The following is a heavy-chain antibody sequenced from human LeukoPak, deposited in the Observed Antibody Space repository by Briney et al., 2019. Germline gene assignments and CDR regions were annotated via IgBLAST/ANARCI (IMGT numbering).Heavy chain of an antibody. V-gene: IGHV3-48*04. CDR2: ISSSSSTM. CDR3: ARQRAGHAFDI. Sequence: GGSLRLSCVASGFTLTTASMNWVRQAPGKGLEWVSYISSSSSTMYYADSVKGRFTISRDDARNSLYLQMNSLRAEDTAVYYCARQRAGHAFDIWGQGTMVTVSS. CDR1: GFTLTTAS. J-gene: IGHJ3*02.